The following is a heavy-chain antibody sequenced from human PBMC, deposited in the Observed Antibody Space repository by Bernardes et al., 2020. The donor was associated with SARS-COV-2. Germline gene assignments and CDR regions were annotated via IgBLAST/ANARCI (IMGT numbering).Heavy chain of an antibody. CDR1: GFNFGDYV. V-gene: IGHV3-74*01. Sequence: VGSLRLSCAASGFNFGDYVMHWVRQAPGQGLVWVSRISHDAAIATYADSVKGRFTVFRDNAKNTLYLQMNSLRAEDTAVYFCARDLFWWSAADYWGQGTLVTVS. J-gene: IGHJ4*02. CDR3: ARDLFWWSAADY. CDR2: ISHDAAIA. D-gene: IGHD3-16*01.